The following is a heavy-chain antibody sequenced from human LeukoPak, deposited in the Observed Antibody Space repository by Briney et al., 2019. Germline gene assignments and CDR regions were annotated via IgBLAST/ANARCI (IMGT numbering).Heavy chain of an antibody. J-gene: IGHJ4*02. CDR3: ARASLGLAPFDY. V-gene: IGHV3-11*06. Sequence: GGSLRLSGAASGFTFSDYYMSWIRQAPGKGLEWVSYISSSSSYTNYADSVKGRFTISRDNAKNSLYPQMNSLRAEDTAVYYCARASLGLAPFDYWGQGTLVTVSS. CDR1: GFTFSDYY. CDR2: ISSSSSYT.